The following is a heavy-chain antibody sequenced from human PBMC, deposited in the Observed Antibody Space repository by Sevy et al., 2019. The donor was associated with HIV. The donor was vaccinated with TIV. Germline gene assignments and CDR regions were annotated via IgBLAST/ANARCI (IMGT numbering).Heavy chain of an antibody. J-gene: IGHJ6*02. CDR1: GISISSHW. Sequence: GGSLRLSCVGSGISISSHWMNWVRQSPGKGLEWVANINQDGSEIYYVDSVKGRFTISRDNAKNSGYLQMHFRRVEDSGVYYCARAMGVWGQGTTVTVSS. V-gene: IGHV3-7*01. CDR2: INQDGSEI. CDR3: ARAMGV.